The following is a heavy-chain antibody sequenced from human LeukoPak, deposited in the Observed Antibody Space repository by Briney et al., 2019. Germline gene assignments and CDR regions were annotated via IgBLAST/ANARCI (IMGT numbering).Heavy chain of an antibody. J-gene: IGHJ4*02. CDR1: GFTSSSYG. Sequence: PGRSLRLSCAASGFTSSSYGMHWVRQAPGKGLEWVAVISYDGSNKYYADSVKGRFTISRDNSKNTLYLQMNSLRAEDTAVYYCAKDGVNWNSFDYWGQGTLVTVSS. CDR2: ISYDGSNK. D-gene: IGHD1-20*01. V-gene: IGHV3-30*18. CDR3: AKDGVNWNSFDY.